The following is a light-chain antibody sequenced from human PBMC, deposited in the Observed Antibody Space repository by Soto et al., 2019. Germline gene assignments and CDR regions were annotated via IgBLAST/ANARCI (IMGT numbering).Light chain of an antibody. J-gene: IGLJ2*01. Sequence: QSALTQPASVSGSPGQSITISCTGTSSDVGAYNLVSWYQQHPGNAPKLMIYEGNKRPSGVSNRFSGSKSGNTASLTISGLQAEDGGDYYCSSYIGSGTYVVFGGGTKLTVL. CDR1: SSDVGAYNL. CDR2: EGN. V-gene: IGLV2-23*01. CDR3: SSYIGSGTYVV.